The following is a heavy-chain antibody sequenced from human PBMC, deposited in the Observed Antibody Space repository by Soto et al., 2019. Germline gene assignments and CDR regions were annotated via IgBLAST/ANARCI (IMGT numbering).Heavy chain of an antibody. D-gene: IGHD6-6*01. CDR2: VSHSGST. Sequence: QVQLQESGPGLVKTSETLSLTCTVSGDSVNTVNYYWTWIRQPPGKGLEWIGYVSHSGSTNYSPSLKSRVTLSVDTSKNQFYLTLTSVAAADTAVYYCARGRGIAVRPYYYGMDVWGQGTTVTVSS. J-gene: IGHJ6*02. CDR1: GDSVNTVNYY. V-gene: IGHV4-61*01. CDR3: ARGRGIAVRPYYYGMDV.